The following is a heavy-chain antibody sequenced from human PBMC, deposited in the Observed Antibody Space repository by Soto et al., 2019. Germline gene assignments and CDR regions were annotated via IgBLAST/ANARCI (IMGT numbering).Heavy chain of an antibody. V-gene: IGHV1-69*13. J-gene: IGHJ6*04. Sequence: GSSVKVSCKASGGTFSSDAISWVRKAPGQGLEWMGGIIPIFGTANYAQKFQGRVTITADESTSTAKMELSSLRSEDLAVYYWVRVVKVNGYSSNSAPKVYYYGLGVWGEGTMITVSS. CDR3: VRVVKVNGYSSNSAPKVYYYGLGV. CDR1: GGTFSSDA. CDR2: IIPIFGTA. D-gene: IGHD6-13*01.